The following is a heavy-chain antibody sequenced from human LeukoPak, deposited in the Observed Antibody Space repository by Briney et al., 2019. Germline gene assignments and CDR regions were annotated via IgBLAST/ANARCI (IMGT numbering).Heavy chain of an antibody. D-gene: IGHD3-10*01. J-gene: IGHJ4*02. V-gene: IGHV3-7*02. CDR2: IKQDGSEK. CDR1: GFTFSFYW. CDR3: ARGLTLVRGVDY. Sequence: GGSLRLSCVASGFTFSFYWMGWVRQAPGKGLEWVANIKQDGSEKYYVDPARGRFTISRDNAKNTLYLQVNSLRAEDTAVYYCARGLTLVRGVDYWGQGTLVTVSS.